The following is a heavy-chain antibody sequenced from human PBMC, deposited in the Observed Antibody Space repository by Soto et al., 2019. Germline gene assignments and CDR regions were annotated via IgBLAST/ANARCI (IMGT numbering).Heavy chain of an antibody. CDR3: ARSRDGYSFYFYYGMDG. D-gene: IGHD4-4*01. V-gene: IGHV3-30*03. CDR2: ILHDGSAE. Sequence: GSLSLSCAASGFTFTSYGMHWVRQAPGKGLEWMALILHDGSAEYYADSVKGRFTISRDNSKNTLYLQMNSLRAEDTAVYYCARSRDGYSFYFYYGMDGWGQGTTVTVSS. CDR1: GFTFTSYG. J-gene: IGHJ6*02.